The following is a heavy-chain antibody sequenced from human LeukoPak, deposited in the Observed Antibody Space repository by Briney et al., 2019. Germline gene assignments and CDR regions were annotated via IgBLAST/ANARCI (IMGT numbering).Heavy chain of an antibody. J-gene: IGHJ4*02. CDR1: GFTFSSYG. V-gene: IGHV3-30*03. CDR2: ISYDGSNK. D-gene: IGHD5-18*01. CDR3: ARRKMDSGGDSNGYEFDY. Sequence: GGSLRLSCAASGFTFSSYGMHWVRQAPGKGLEWVAVISYDGSNKYYADSVKGRFTISRDNSKNTLYLQMNSLRAEDTAVYYCARRKMDSGGDSNGYEFDYWGQGTLVTVSS.